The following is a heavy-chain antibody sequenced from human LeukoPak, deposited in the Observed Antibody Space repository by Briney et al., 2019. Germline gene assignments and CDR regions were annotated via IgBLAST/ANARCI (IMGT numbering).Heavy chain of an antibody. J-gene: IGHJ4*01. V-gene: IGHV1-18*01. CDR2: ISAYNGNT. CDR1: GYTFDNYG. D-gene: IGHD1-26*01. Sequence: GASVKVSCKASGYTFDNYGITWVRQAPGQGLEWMGWISAYNGNTNYAQKVEGRVTMTRETSTSTAYMELRSLKPDDTAVYYCARDNGKWETPGKSCAYWGQEPRSPSPQ. CDR3: ARDNGKWETPGKSCAY.